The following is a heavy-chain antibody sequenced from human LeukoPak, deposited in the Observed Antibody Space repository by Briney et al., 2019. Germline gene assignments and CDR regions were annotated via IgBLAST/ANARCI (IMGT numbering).Heavy chain of an antibody. D-gene: IGHD1-26*01. Sequence: GGSLRLSCAASGFTFSSYGMHWVRQASGKGLEWEAVILYDGSNKYYADSVKGRFTISRDNSKNTLYLQMNSLRAEDTAVYYCAKEAAFGGMGGAYYFDYWGQGTLVTVSS. CDR1: GFTFSSYG. V-gene: IGHV3-30*18. J-gene: IGHJ4*02. CDR2: ILYDGSNK. CDR3: AKEAAFGGMGGAYYFDY.